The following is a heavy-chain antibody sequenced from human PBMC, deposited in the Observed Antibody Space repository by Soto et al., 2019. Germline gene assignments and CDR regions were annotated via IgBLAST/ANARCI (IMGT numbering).Heavy chain of an antibody. CDR3: ARRSVTTLGYYFDY. CDR1: CGSILSNCFY. J-gene: IGHJ4*02. Sequence: FGILSPPFTVSCGSILSNCFYLGLVRQAPGKGLEWIGSIYYSGSTYYNPSLKSRVTISVDTSKNQFSLKLSSVTAADTAVYYCARRSVTTLGYYFDYWGQGTLVTVSS. CDR2: IYYSGST. D-gene: IGHD4-17*01. V-gene: IGHV4-39*01.